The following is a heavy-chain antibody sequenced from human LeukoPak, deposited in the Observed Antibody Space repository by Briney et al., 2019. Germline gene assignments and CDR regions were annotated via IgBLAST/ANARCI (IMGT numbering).Heavy chain of an antibody. Sequence: PSETLSLTCAVYGESFSSYYWSWIRQPPGKGLEWIGYIYYSGSTNYNPSLKSRVTISVDTSKNQFSLKLSSVTAADTAVYYCARVTTYYYDSSGPPGGMDVWGQGTAVTVSS. CDR2: IYYSGST. D-gene: IGHD3-22*01. CDR1: GESFSSYY. CDR3: ARVTTYYYDSSGPPGGMDV. J-gene: IGHJ6*02. V-gene: IGHV4-59*01.